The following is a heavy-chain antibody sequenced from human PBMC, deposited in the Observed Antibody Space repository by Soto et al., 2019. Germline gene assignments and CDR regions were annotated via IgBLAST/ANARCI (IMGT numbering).Heavy chain of an antibody. D-gene: IGHD6-19*01. CDR2: ISYAGNDN. V-gene: IGHV3-30-3*01. CDR1: GFTLSSYV. CDR3: ARDRQQWLEPAGGALPF. J-gene: IGHJ3*01. Sequence: RWGSLRLSCAASGFTLSSYVIRCGRQSAFKWLEWVARISYAGNDNYYADSVKGRFTISRDNSKKTLYLQMTSLRADDTAVYYCARDRQQWLEPAGGALPFWGQGTMVTVSS.